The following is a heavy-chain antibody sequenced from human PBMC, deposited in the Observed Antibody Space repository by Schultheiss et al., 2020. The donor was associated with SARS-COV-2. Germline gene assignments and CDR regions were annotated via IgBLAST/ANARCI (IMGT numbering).Heavy chain of an antibody. CDR1: GFTFSNAW. CDR3: ASRRGDY. J-gene: IGHJ4*02. Sequence: GESLKISCAASGFTFSNAWMSWVRQAPGKGLVWVSRINSDGSSTSYADSVKGRFTISRDNAKNTLYLQMNSLRAEDTAVYYCASRRGDYWGQGTLVTVSS. V-gene: IGHV3-74*01. D-gene: IGHD1-14*01. CDR2: INSDGSST.